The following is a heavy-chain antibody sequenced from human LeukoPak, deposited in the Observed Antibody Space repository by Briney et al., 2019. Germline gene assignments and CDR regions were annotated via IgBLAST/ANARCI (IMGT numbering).Heavy chain of an antibody. D-gene: IGHD3-10*01. CDR2: ISGSGGST. Sequence: GGSLRLSCAASGFTFSSYAMSWVRQAPGKGLEWVSAISGSGGSTYYADSVKGRFTISRDNSKNTLYLQMNSLRAEDTAVYYCAKCRSVLWFGELWAHYMDVWGKGTTVTVSS. J-gene: IGHJ6*03. V-gene: IGHV3-23*01. CDR1: GFTFSSYA. CDR3: AKCRSVLWFGELWAHYMDV.